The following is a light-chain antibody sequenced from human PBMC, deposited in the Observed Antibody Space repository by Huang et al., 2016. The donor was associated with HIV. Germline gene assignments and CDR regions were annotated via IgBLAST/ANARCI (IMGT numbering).Light chain of an antibody. V-gene: IGKV1-39*01. CDR1: QSISSY. J-gene: IGKJ2*01. CDR3: QQSYSTRYT. Sequence: DIQMTQSPSSLSVSVGDRVTITCRASQSISSYLNWYQQKPGKAPKLLIYAASSLQSGVPSRFSGSGSGTDFTLTISSLQPEDFATYYCQQSYSTRYTFGQGTKLEIK. CDR2: AAS.